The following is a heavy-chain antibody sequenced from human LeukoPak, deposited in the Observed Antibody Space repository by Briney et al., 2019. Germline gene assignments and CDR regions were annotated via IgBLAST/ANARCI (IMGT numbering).Heavy chain of an antibody. CDR3: AELGITMIGGV. CDR2: ITSSSSYI. CDR1: GFTFSSYS. Sequence: GSLRLSCAASGFTFSSYSMNWVRQAPGKGLEWVSSITSSSSYIYYADSVKGRFTISRDNAKNSLYLQMNSLRAEDTAVYYCAELGITMIGGVWGKGTTVTISS. J-gene: IGHJ6*04. D-gene: IGHD3-10*02. V-gene: IGHV3-21*01.